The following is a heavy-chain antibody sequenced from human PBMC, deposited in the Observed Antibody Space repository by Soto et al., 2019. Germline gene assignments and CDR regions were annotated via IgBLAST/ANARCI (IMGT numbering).Heavy chain of an antibody. J-gene: IGHJ6*02. CDR3: ARIQSQGTGTTYYYYGMDV. CDR2: IYYSGST. V-gene: IGHV4-39*01. CDR1: GGSIGSSGGY. Sequence: PSETLCLTCSVSGGSIGSSGGYWGWIRQPPGKGLEWIGSIYYSGSTYYNPSLKSRVTISVDTSKNQFSLKLSSVTAADTAVYYCARIQSQGTGTTYYYYGMDVWGQGTTVTVSS. D-gene: IGHD1-7*01.